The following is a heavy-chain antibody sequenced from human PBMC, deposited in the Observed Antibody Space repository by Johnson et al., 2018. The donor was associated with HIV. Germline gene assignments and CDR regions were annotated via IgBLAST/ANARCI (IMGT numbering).Heavy chain of an antibody. CDR3: TTDRGGEIAVAGPDAFDI. D-gene: IGHD6-19*01. CDR2: IKSKTDGGTT. V-gene: IGHV3-15*01. Sequence: VQLVESGGGVVQPGGSLRLSCAASGFTFSNAWMSWVRQAPGKGLEWVGRIKSKTDGGTTDYAAPVKGRFTISRDDSKNTLYLQMNSLKTEDTAVYYCTTDRGGEIAVAGPDAFDIWGQGTMVTVSS. CDR1: GFTFSNAW. J-gene: IGHJ3*02.